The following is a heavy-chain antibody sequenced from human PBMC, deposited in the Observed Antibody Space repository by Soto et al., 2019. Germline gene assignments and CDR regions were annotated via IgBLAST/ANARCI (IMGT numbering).Heavy chain of an antibody. CDR3: ARGFVEMATISAFDI. CDR1: GYTFTTYG. J-gene: IGHJ3*02. CDR2: IIPIFGTA. D-gene: IGHD5-12*01. V-gene: IGHV1-69*06. Sequence: ASVKVSCKAAGYTFTTYGISWVRQAPGQGLEWMGGIIPIFGTANYAQKFQGRVTITADKSTSTAYMELSSLRSEDTAVYYCARGFVEMATISAFDIWGQGTMVTVS.